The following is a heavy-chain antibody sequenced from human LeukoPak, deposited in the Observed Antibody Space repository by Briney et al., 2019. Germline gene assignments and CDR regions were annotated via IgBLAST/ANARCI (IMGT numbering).Heavy chain of an antibody. D-gene: IGHD6-13*01. CDR3: ARGCSAGTPHNWFDP. CDR1: GXSISGYY. CDR2: IYYSGST. V-gene: IGHV4-59*01. Sequence: SETLSLTCTVSGXSISGYYGSWIRQPPGKGLEWIEYIYYSGSTNYNPSLKSRVTISVDTSKNQFSLKLSSVTAADTAVYYCARGCSAGTPHNWFDPWSQGTLVTVSS. J-gene: IGHJ5*02.